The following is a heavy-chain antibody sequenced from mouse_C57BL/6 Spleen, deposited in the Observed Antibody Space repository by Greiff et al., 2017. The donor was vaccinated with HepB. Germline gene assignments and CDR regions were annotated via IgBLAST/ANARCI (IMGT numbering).Heavy chain of an antibody. CDR3: ARHEELRAMDY. J-gene: IGHJ4*01. CDR1: GFSLTSYG. D-gene: IGHD1-1*01. CDR2: IWSDGST. Sequence: VKLMESGPGLVAPSQSLSITCTVSGFSLTSYGVHWVRQPPGKGLEWLVVIWSDGSTTNNSALKSRRSISKDNSKSQVFLKMNSLQTDDTAMYYCARHEELRAMDYWGQGTSVTVSS. V-gene: IGHV2-6-1*01.